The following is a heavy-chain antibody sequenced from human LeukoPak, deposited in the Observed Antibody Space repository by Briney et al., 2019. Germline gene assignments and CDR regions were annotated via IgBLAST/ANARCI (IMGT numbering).Heavy chain of an antibody. D-gene: IGHD3-3*01. V-gene: IGHV1-18*01. J-gene: IGHJ6*02. Sequence: ASVKVSCKASGYTFTSYGISWVRQAPGQGLEWMGWISAYNGNTNYAQKLQGRVTMTTDTSTSTAYMELRSLRSDDTAVYYCARDRDPLRFLEWLSDYYYYYYGMGVWGQGTTVTVSS. CDR3: ARDRDPLRFLEWLSDYYYYYYGMGV. CDR2: ISAYNGNT. CDR1: GYTFTSYG.